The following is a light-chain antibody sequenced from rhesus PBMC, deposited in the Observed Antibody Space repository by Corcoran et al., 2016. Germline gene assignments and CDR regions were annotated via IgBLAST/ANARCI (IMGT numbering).Light chain of an antibody. V-gene: IGKV1-74*01. Sequence: DIQMTQSPSSLSASVGDRVTITCRASENVNNYLNWYQQKPGKAPKLLLYKASTLQRGVPSRFSGSGSGTDQTFTIRSLQPEEVATYYCQHGYGTPTFGQGTKVEIK. J-gene: IGKJ1*01. CDR2: KAS. CDR3: QHGYGTPT. CDR1: ENVNNY.